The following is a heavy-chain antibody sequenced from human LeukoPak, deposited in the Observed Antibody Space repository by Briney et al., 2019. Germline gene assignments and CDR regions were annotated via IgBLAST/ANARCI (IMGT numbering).Heavy chain of an antibody. Sequence: GGSLRLSCAASGFTFSSYAMSWVRQAPGKGLEWVSAISGSGGSTYYADSVKGRFTISRDNSKNTLYLQMNSLRAEDTAVYYCAREGLYCSGGSCYSVPNWYDPWGQGTLVTVSS. CDR1: GFTFSSYA. CDR2: ISGSGGST. V-gene: IGHV3-23*01. D-gene: IGHD2-15*01. CDR3: AREGLYCSGGSCYSVPNWYDP. J-gene: IGHJ5*02.